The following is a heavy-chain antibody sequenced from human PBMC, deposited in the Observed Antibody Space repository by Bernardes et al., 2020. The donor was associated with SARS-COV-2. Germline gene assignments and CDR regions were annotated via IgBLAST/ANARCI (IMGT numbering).Heavy chain of an antibody. D-gene: IGHD4-17*01. Sequence: GGSLRLSCAASGFTVSSNYMSWVRQAPGKGLEWVSVIFSGGSIYYADSVKGRFTVSRDNSKNTVHLQMNSLRAEDTAVYYCARDSGDYGTMRGYYYYMDVWGKGTTVTVSS. CDR2: IFSGGSI. CDR1: GFTVSSNY. V-gene: IGHV3-53*01. J-gene: IGHJ6*03. CDR3: ARDSGDYGTMRGYYYYMDV.